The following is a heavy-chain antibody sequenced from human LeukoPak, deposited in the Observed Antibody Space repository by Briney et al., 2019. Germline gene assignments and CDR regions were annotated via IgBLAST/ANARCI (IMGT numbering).Heavy chain of an antibody. J-gene: IGHJ2*01. CDR1: GGSISSYY. Sequence: SETLSLTCTVPGGSISSYYWSWIRQPAGKGLEWIGRIYTSGSTNYNPSLKSRVTMSVDTSKNQFSLKLSSVTAADTAVYYCARHGSSWYLNWYFDLWGRGTLVTVSS. CDR3: ARHGSSWYLNWYFDL. V-gene: IGHV4-4*07. CDR2: IYTSGST. D-gene: IGHD6-13*01.